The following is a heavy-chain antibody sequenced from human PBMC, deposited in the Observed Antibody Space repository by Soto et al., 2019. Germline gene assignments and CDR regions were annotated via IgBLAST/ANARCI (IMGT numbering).Heavy chain of an antibody. J-gene: IGHJ3*02. CDR3: ARGRAYYDSKGAFDI. Sequence: QVQLQESGPGLVKPSQTLSLTCTVSGGSISSGDYYWSWIRQPPGKGLEWIGYTYYSGSTYYNPYLKSRVTISVETSKNQFSLKLSSVPAADTAVYYCARGRAYYDSKGAFDIWGQGTMVTVSS. CDR2: TYYSGST. D-gene: IGHD3-22*01. CDR1: GGSISSGDYY. V-gene: IGHV4-30-4*01.